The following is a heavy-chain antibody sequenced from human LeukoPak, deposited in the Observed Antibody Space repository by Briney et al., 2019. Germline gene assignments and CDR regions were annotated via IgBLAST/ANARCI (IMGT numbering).Heavy chain of an antibody. CDR3: ARATTYYYDSSGYLFDY. CDR1: GGSISSGDYY. V-gene: IGHV4-30-4*01. J-gene: IGHJ4*02. Sequence: PSQTLSLTCTVSGGSISSGDYYWSWIRQPPGKGLEWIGYIYYSGSTYYNPSLKSRVTISVDTSKNQFSLKLSSVTAADTAVYYCARATTYYYDSSGYLFDYWGQGTLVTVSS. D-gene: IGHD3-22*01. CDR2: IYYSGST.